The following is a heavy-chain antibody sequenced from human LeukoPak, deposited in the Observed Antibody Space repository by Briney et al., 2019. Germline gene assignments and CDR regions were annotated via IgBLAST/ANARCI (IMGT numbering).Heavy chain of an antibody. D-gene: IGHD2-21*01. CDR3: ARGSFSGGDCYSYYFDY. CDR1: GYTFTSYD. CDR2: MNPNSGNT. V-gene: IGHV1-8*03. J-gene: IGHJ4*02. Sequence: GASVKVSFKASGYTFTSYDINWVRQATGQGLEWMARMNPNSGNTGYAQKFQGRVTITRNTSISTAYMELSSLRSEDTAVYYCARGSFSGGDCYSYYFDYWGQGTLVTVSS.